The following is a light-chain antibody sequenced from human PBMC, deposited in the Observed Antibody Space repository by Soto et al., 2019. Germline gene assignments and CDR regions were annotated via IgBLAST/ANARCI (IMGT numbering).Light chain of an antibody. CDR3: CSYAGSSTSV. CDR1: SSDVGAYNY. J-gene: IGLJ1*01. Sequence: QSVLTQPRSVSGSPGQSVTISCTGTSSDVGAYNYVSWYQQHPGKAPKLMIHDVTKRPSGVPDRFSGSKSGNTASLTISGLQAEDESDYYCCSYAGSSTSVLGTGTKVTVL. CDR2: DVT. V-gene: IGLV2-11*01.